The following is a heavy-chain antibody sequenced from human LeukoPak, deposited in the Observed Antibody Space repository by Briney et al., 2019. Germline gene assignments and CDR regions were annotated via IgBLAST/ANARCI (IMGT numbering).Heavy chain of an antibody. CDR1: GFTFDDYG. Sequence: GGSLRLSCAASGFTFDDYGMSWVRQAPGKGLEWVSGINWNGGSTGYADSVKGRFTISRDNAKNSLYLQMNSLRAEDTALCYCARDGRQYDFWSGYYTAELSYWGQGTLVTVSS. CDR3: ARDGRQYDFWSGYYTAELSY. D-gene: IGHD3-3*01. CDR2: INWNGGST. J-gene: IGHJ4*02. V-gene: IGHV3-20*04.